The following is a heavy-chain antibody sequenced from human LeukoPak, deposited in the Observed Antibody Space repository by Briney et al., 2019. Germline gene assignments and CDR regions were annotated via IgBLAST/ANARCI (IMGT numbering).Heavy chain of an antibody. J-gene: IGHJ3*02. CDR3: ATATSITMIASDAFDI. CDR2: ITSSSSYM. Sequence: GGSLRLSCAASGFTFSSYSMNWVRQAPGKGLEWVSSITSSSSYMYYADSVKGRFTISRDNAKNSLYLQMNTLRAEDTAVYYCATATSITMIASDAFDIWGQGTMVTVSS. V-gene: IGHV3-21*04. CDR1: GFTFSSYS. D-gene: IGHD3-22*01.